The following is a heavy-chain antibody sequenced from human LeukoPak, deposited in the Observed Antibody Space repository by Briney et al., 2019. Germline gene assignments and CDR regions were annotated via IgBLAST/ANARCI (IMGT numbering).Heavy chain of an antibody. V-gene: IGHV4-4*02. D-gene: IGHD3-9*01. CDR1: GGSISSSNW. Sequence: SETLSLTCAVSGGSISSSNWWSWVRQPPGKGLEWIGEIYHSGSTNYNPSLKSRVTISVDKSKNQFSLKLSSVTSADTAVYYCARGLSNYDILTGYYSRWFDPWGQGTLVTVSS. CDR2: IYHSGST. CDR3: ARGLSNYDILTGYYSRWFDP. J-gene: IGHJ5*02.